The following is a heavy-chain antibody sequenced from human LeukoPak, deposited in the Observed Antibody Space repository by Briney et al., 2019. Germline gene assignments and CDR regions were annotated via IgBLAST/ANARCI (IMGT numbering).Heavy chain of an antibody. CDR3: ASRRRSTMVRGVKLYDAFDI. CDR2: ISAYNGNT. V-gene: IGHV1-18*01. CDR1: GYTFTSYG. Sequence: ASVKVSCKPSGYTFTSYGISWVRQAPGQGLEWMGWISAYNGNTNYAQKLQGRVAMTTDTSTSTAYMELRSLRSDDTAVYYCASRRRSTMVRGVKLYDAFDIWGQGTMVNVSS. J-gene: IGHJ3*02. D-gene: IGHD3-10*01.